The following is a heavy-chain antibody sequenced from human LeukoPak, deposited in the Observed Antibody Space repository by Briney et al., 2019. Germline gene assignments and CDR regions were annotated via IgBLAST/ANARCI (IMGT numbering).Heavy chain of an antibody. D-gene: IGHD1-26*01. J-gene: IGHJ4*02. Sequence: ASVKVSCKASGGTFSSYAISWVRQAPGQGLEWMGGIIPIFGTANYAQKFQGRVTITADEPTSTAYMELSSLRSEDTAVYYCARSGVGATSDYWGQGTLVTVSS. CDR2: IIPIFGTA. CDR1: GGTFSSYA. V-gene: IGHV1-69*01. CDR3: ARSGVGATSDY.